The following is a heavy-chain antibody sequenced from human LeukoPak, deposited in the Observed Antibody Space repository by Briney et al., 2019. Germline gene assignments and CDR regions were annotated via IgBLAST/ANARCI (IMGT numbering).Heavy chain of an antibody. D-gene: IGHD3-3*01. CDR2: ISYDGSNK. CDR3: ARDALHYDFWSGYYRY. J-gene: IGHJ4*02. V-gene: IGHV3-30-3*01. Sequence: PGGSLRLSCAASGFTFSSYAMHWVRQAPGKGLEWVAVISYDGSNKYYADSVKGRFTISRDNSKNTLYLQMNSLRAEDTAVYYCARDALHYDFWSGYYRYWGQGTLVTVSS. CDR1: GFTFSSYA.